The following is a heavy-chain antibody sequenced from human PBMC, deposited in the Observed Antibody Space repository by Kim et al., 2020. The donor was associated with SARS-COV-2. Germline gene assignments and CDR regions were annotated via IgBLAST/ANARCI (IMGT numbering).Heavy chain of an antibody. D-gene: IGHD3-10*01. CDR1: GFTFSNYG. J-gene: IGHJ5*02. Sequence: GGSLRLSCAASGFTFSNYGMNWVRQAPGKGLEWVALIWYHGNDKDYADSVKGRFTISRDNSKNTVSLEMNSLRVEDTAVYYCVRGSGSGIYYSWFDPWGQGTLVTVSS. CDR2: IWYHGNDK. CDR3: VRGSGSGIYYSWFDP. V-gene: IGHV3-33*01.